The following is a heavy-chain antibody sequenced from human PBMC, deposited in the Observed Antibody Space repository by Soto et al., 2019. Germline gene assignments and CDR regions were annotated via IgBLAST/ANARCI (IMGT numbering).Heavy chain of an antibody. Sequence: SETLSLTCTVSGDSISSSDYYWGWIRQPPGKGLEWIGSISYTGGTYYNPSLKSRVTISVDTSKNQFSLKLGSVTAADTAMYYCTRHPGGVTVFGVVRTKFDPWGQGALVTVSS. CDR1: GDSISSSDYY. V-gene: IGHV4-39*01. J-gene: IGHJ5*02. CDR2: ISYTGGT. D-gene: IGHD3-3*01. CDR3: TRHPGGVTVFGVVRTKFDP.